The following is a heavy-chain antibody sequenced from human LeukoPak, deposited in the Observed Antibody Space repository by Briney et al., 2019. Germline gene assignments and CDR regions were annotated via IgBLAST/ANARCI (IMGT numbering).Heavy chain of an antibody. CDR1: GFDFSSYG. CDR2: IGGSGGIT. J-gene: IGHJ4*02. CDR3: AKDGSALWFGELSSYFDY. D-gene: IGHD3-10*01. V-gene: IGHV3-23*01. Sequence: GGSLRLSCAVSGFDFSSYGMNWVRQAPGKGLEWVSHIGGSGGITHYADSVKGRFTISRDNFKNTLYLQMNSLRAEDTAVYYCAKDGSALWFGELSSYFDYWGQGTLVTVPS.